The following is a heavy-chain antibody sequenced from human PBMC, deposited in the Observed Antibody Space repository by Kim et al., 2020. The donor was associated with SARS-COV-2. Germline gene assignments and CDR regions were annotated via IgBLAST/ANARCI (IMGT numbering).Heavy chain of an antibody. CDR2: IYYSGST. J-gene: IGHJ4*02. V-gene: IGHV4-61*08. D-gene: IGHD5-18*01. Sequence: SETLSLTCTVSGGSVSSGGYYWSWIRLPPGKGLEWIGYIYYSGSTNYNPSLKSRVTISVDTSKTQFSLKLSSVTAADTAVYYCARDSAIQLYDYWGQGTLVTVSS. CDR3: ARDSAIQLYDY. CDR1: GGSVSSGGYY.